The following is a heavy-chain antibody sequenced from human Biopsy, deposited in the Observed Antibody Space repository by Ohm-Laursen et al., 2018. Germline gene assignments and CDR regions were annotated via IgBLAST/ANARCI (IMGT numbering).Heavy chain of an antibody. CDR3: ARRDSLDY. J-gene: IGHJ4*02. CDR1: EGTFSNYG. Sequence: ASVKVSCKSPEGTFSNYGVNWVRQAPGQGLEWMGWISGFTANTNYAQKFQGRVTMTADTSTSTAYMELRSLRSEDTAVYYCARRDSLDYWGQGTLVTVSS. V-gene: IGHV1-18*01. CDR2: ISGFTANT.